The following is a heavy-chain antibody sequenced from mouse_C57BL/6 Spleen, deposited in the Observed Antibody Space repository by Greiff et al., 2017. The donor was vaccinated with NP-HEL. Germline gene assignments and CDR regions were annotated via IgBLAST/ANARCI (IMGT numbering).Heavy chain of an antibody. V-gene: IGHV5-9*01. CDR3: ARHDDNYAMDY. J-gene: IGHJ4*01. CDR1: GFTFSSYS. Sequence: EVMLVESGGGLVKPGGSLKLSCAASGFTFSSYSMSWVRQTPEKRLEWVANISGGGGNTYYPDSLKGRFTISRDNANNTLYLQIISLRSEDTAVYYYARHDDNYAMDYWGQGTSVTVSS. CDR2: ISGGGGNT.